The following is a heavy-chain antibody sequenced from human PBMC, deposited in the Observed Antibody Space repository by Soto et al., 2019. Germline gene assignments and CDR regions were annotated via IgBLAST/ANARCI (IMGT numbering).Heavy chain of an antibody. Sequence: ASVKASCKASGYSFITYDISCVRQAPGQGLEWMGWISSYNGNTNYVQKLQGRVTMTTDTSTTTAYMELRSLRSDDTAVYYCARDRPTSSIRARDYYSATDVWGKGTTVTVSS. CDR1: GYSFITYD. D-gene: IGHD6-6*01. CDR2: ISSYNGNT. J-gene: IGHJ6*04. V-gene: IGHV1-18*01. CDR3: ARDRPTSSIRARDYYSATDV.